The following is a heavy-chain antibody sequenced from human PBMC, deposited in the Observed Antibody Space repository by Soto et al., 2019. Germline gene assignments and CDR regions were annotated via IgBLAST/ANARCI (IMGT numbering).Heavy chain of an antibody. CDR3: ARDSYDYVWGSYRYHWFDP. Sequence: VQLVESGGGLVQPGGSLRLSCAASGFTFSSYWMSWVRQAPGKGLEWVANIKPDGSEKYYGDSVKGRFTISRDNAKNSLYLQMNSLRAEDTAVYYCARDSYDYVWGSYRYHWFDPWGQGTLVTVSS. V-gene: IGHV3-7*01. J-gene: IGHJ5*02. CDR2: IKPDGSEK. D-gene: IGHD3-16*02. CDR1: GFTFSSYW.